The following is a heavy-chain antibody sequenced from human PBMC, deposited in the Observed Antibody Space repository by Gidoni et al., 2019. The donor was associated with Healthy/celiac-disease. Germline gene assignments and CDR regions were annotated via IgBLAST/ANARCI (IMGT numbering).Heavy chain of an antibody. CDR1: GFTFSSSG. CDR3: ARDDGGVVVAAPFGFDP. V-gene: IGHV3-33*01. Sequence: QVQLVESGGGVVQPGRSLRLSCSASGFTFSSSGMHWVRQAPGKGLEWVEVIGYDGSNKYYADSVKGRFTIARDNSKNTLYLQMNSLRAEDTAVYYCARDDGGVVVAAPFGFDPWGQGTLVTVSS. J-gene: IGHJ5*02. D-gene: IGHD2-15*01. CDR2: IGYDGSNK.